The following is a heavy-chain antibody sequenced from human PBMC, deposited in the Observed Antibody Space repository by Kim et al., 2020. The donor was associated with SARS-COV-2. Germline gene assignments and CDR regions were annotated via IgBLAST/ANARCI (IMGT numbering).Heavy chain of an antibody. CDR1: GFTFSSYA. CDR3: AKDSGIMVRGAIDY. D-gene: IGHD3-10*01. J-gene: IGHJ4*02. CDR2: ISGSGGST. V-gene: IGHV3-23*01. Sequence: GGSLRLSCAASGFTFSSYAMSWVRQAPGKGLEWVSAISGSGGSTYYADSVKGRFTISRDNSKNTLYLQMNSLRAEDTAVYYCAKDSGIMVRGAIDYWGQGTLVTVSS.